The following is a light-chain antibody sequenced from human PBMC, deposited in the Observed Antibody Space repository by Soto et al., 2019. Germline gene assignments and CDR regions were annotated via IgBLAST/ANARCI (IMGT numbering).Light chain of an antibody. CDR1: QSVLYSSNNKNY. CDR2: WAS. V-gene: IGKV4-1*01. CDR3: QQYYSTPRT. J-gene: IGKJ1*01. Sequence: DIVMTQSPDSLAVSLGERATINCKSSQSVLYSSNNKNYLAWYQEKPGQPPNLLIYWASTRESGVPDRFSGSGSGTDFTLTISSLQPEDVAFYYCQQYYSTPRTFGQGTKVEIK.